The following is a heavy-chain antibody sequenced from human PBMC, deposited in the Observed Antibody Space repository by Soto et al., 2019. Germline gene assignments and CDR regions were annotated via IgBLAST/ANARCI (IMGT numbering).Heavy chain of an antibody. V-gene: IGHV4-39*07. CDR1: GGSISSSSYY. Sequence: SETLSLTCTVSGGSISSSSYYWGWIRQPPGKGLEWIGEINHSGSTNYNPSLKSRVTISVDTSKNQFSLKLSSVTAADTAVYYCARGLRQWLVLGYYYYGMDVWGQGTTVTVSS. CDR3: ARGLRQWLVLGYYYYGMDV. J-gene: IGHJ6*02. CDR2: INHSGST. D-gene: IGHD6-19*01.